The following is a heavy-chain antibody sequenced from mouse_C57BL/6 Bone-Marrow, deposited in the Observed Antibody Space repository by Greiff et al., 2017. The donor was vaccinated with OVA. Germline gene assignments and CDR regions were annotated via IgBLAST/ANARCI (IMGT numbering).Heavy chain of an antibody. D-gene: IGHD1-1*01. J-gene: IGHJ2*01. CDR2: INPKNGGT. CDR1: GYTFTDYY. Sequence: EVQLQQSGPELVKPGASVKISCKASGYTFTDYYMNWVKQSHGKSLEWIGDINPKNGGTSYNQKFKGKATLTVDKSSSTAYMELRSLTSEDSAVYYCARGDYYSYYFDYWGQGTTLTVSS. V-gene: IGHV1-26*01. CDR3: ARGDYYSYYFDY.